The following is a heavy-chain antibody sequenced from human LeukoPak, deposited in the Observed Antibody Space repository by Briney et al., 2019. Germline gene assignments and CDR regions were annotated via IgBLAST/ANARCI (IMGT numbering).Heavy chain of an antibody. CDR2: ISGSGGST. J-gene: IGHJ4*02. CDR1: GFTFSSYA. CDR3: ANLGSSGWSVDY. Sequence: PGGSLRLSCAASGFTFSSYAMSWVRQAPGKGLEWVSAISGSGGSTYYADSVKGRFTISRDNSKNTLYLQMNSLRAEDMAVYYCANLGSSGWSVDYWGQGTLVTVSS. D-gene: IGHD6-19*01. V-gene: IGHV3-23*01.